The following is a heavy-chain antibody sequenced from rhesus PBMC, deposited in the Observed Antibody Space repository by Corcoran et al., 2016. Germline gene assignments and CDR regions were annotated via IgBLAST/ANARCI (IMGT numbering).Heavy chain of an antibody. V-gene: IGHV4-65*01. CDR1: GGSVSSSNW. CDR2: ISGSSGST. Sequence: QVQLQESGPGLVKPSETLSLTCAVSGGSVSSSNWWSGNRQPPGKGLEWNGYISGSSGSTYYNPSLKSRVTISTDTSKNQFSLKLSSVTAADTAVYYCARDTGNDAFDFWGQGLRVTVSS. CDR3: ARDTGNDAFDF. J-gene: IGHJ3*01. D-gene: IGHD3-9*01.